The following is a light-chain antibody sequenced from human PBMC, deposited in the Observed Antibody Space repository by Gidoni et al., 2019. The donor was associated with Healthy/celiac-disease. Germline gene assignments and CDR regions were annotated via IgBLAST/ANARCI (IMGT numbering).Light chain of an antibody. V-gene: IGKV1-5*03. J-gene: IGKJ1*01. CDR3: QQYNSYPRT. Sequence: TQMTQSPSTLSASVGDRVTITCRASQSISSWLAWYQQTPGKAPKLLIYRASSLESGVPSRFSGSGSGTEFTLTISSLQPDDFATYYCQQYNSYPRTFXQXTKVEIK. CDR2: RAS. CDR1: QSISSW.